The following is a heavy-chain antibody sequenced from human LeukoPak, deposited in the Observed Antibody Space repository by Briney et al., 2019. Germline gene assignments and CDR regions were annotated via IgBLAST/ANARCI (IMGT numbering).Heavy chain of an antibody. CDR2: IYYSGST. Sequence: KPSETLSLTCTVSGASISSYYWNWIRQPPGKGLEWIGYIYYSGSTNYNPSLKSRVTILLDTSKNQFSLRLSSVTAADTAVYYCARHRPTTVTTVGYYFDYWGQGTLVTVSS. V-gene: IGHV4-59*08. CDR1: GASISSYY. D-gene: IGHD4-17*01. J-gene: IGHJ4*02. CDR3: ARHRPTTVTTVGYYFDY.